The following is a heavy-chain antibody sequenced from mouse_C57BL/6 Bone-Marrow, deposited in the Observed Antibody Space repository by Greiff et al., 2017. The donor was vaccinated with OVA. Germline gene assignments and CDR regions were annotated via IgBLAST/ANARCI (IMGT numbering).Heavy chain of an antibody. J-gene: IGHJ1*03. CDR1: GYTFTSYW. V-gene: IGHV1-52*01. D-gene: IGHD2-1*01. CDR2: IDPSDSET. CDR3: ARSIYYGNYVWYFDV. Sequence: QVQLQQSGAELVRPGSSVKLSCKASGYTFTSYWMHWVKQRPIQGLEWIGNIDPSDSETHYNQKFKDKATLTVDKSSSTAYMQLSSLTSEDSAVYYCARSIYYGNYVWYFDVWGTGTTVTVSS.